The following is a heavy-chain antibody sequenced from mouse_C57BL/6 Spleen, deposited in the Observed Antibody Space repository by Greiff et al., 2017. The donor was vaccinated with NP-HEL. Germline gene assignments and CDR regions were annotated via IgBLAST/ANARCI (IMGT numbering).Heavy chain of an antibody. CDR3: ARSGGDFDY. CDR2: INPYNGGT. D-gene: IGHD3-1*01. J-gene: IGHJ2*01. CDR1: GYTFTDYY. Sequence: EVQRVESGPVLVKPGASVKMSCKASGYTFTDYYMNWVKQSHGKSLEWIGVINPYNGGTSYNQKFKGKATLTVDKSSSTAYMELNSLTSEDSAVYYCARSGGDFDYWGQGTTLTVSS. V-gene: IGHV1-19*01.